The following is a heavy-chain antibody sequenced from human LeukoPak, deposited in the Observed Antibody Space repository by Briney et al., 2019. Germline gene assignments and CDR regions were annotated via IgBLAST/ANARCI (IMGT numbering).Heavy chain of an antibody. CDR3: AKFLFGVLINPDAFDI. Sequence: ASVKVSCKASGGTFSSYAISWVRQAPGQGLEWMGRIIPIFGTANYARKFQGRVTITTDESTSTAYMELSSLSAEDTAVYYCAKFLFGVLINPDAFDIWGHGTMVTVSS. D-gene: IGHD3-3*01. V-gene: IGHV1-69*05. CDR1: GGTFSSYA. CDR2: IIPIFGTA. J-gene: IGHJ3*02.